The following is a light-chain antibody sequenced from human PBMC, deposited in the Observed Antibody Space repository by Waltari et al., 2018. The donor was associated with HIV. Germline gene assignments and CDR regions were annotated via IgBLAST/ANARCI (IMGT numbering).Light chain of an antibody. V-gene: IGLV1-47*01. CDR2: RDN. Sequence: QSVLTQPPSVSGTPGQRVTISCSGSTSNIGSNYVYWYQQLPETAPNPLTCRDNQRPYGVPDRFPCSKSGTSASLAINGLRSEDEADYYCAAWDDTLSGQGVFGGGTKLTVL. J-gene: IGLJ2*01. CDR1: TSNIGSNY. CDR3: AAWDDTLSGQGV.